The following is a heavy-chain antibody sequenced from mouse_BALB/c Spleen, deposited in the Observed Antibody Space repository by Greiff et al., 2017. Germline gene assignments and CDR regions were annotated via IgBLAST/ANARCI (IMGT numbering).Heavy chain of an antibody. Sequence: EVKLVESGGGLVQPGGSLRLSCATSGFTFTDYYMSWVRQPPGKALEWLGFIRNKANGYTTEYSASVKGRFTISRDNSQSILYLQMNTLRAEDSATYYCARELRDGNYGTAMDYWGQGTSVTVSS. CDR2: IRNKANGYTT. J-gene: IGHJ4*01. D-gene: IGHD2-1*01. V-gene: IGHV7-3*02. CDR3: ARELRDGNYGTAMDY. CDR1: GFTFTDYY.